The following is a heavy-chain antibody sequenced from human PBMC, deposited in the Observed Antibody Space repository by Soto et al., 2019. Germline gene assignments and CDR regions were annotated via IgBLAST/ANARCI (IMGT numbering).Heavy chain of an antibody. Sequence: ETLSLTCAVSGGSISSYYWSWIRQPPGKRLEWIGYIYYSGSTNYNPSLKSRVTISVDTSKNQFSLKLSSVTAADTAVYYCARVKLITFGRVIVPGWFDPWGQGTLVTVSS. CDR2: IYYSGST. V-gene: IGHV4-59*01. CDR1: GGSISSYY. CDR3: ARVKLITFGRVIVPGWFDP. D-gene: IGHD3-16*02. J-gene: IGHJ5*02.